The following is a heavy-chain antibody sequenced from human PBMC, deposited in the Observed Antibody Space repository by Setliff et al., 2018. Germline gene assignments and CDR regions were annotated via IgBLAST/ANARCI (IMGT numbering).Heavy chain of an antibody. CDR3: AMGRTVGATNRHRLYYFDY. CDR2: MNPNSGNT. D-gene: IGHD1-26*01. CDR1: GYTFTRYD. V-gene: IGHV1-8*03. J-gene: IGHJ4*02. Sequence: ASVKVSCKASGYTFTRYDINWVRQATGQGLEWMGWMNPNSGNTGYAQKFQGRVTITRNTSISPAYMELSSLRTEDTAVYYCAMGRTVGATNRHRLYYFDYWGQGTLVTVSS.